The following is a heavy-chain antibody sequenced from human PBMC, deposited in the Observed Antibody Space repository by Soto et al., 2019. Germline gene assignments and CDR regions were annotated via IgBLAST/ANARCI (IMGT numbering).Heavy chain of an antibody. Sequence: GSGPTLVNPTQTLTLTCTFSAFSLSTNGVGVGWIRQPPGKPLEWLAVIYWNEDKRYSRSLKSRLSITKDTSKNRVVLTMTTMDPVDTATYYCVHTVMVHTITGGHHFDYWGPGILGTL. CDR3: VHTVMVHTITGGHHFDY. CDR1: AFSLSTNGVG. D-gene: IGHD2-8*01. J-gene: IGHJ4*02. V-gene: IGHV2-5*01. CDR2: IYWNEDK.